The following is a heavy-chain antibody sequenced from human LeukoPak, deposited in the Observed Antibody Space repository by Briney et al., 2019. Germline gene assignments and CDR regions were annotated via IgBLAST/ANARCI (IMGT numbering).Heavy chain of an antibody. CDR2: KYYGGSA. Sequence: PSQTLSLTCNVSGVSVSDGRYYWTWIRQHPGKVLVWIGYKYYGGSAKFNPSLKSRLSISIDTSKNQFSLQLSSVTAADTATYYGATPYCGSISCLDVLKMWGQGTRVTVSS. J-gene: IGHJ3*01. D-gene: IGHD2-2*01. V-gene: IGHV4-31*03. CDR3: ATPYCGSISCLDVLKM. CDR1: GVSVSDGRYY.